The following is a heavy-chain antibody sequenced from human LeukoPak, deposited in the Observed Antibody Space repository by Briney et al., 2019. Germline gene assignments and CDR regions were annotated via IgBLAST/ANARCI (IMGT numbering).Heavy chain of an antibody. D-gene: IGHD3-10*01. CDR3: ASYYNVVFDY. Sequence: SETLSLTCTVSGGSISSSSYYWGWIRQPPGKGLEWIGSIYYSGSTYYNPSLKSRVTISVDTSKNQFSLKLSSVTAADTAVYYCASYYNVVFDYWGQGTLVTVSS. V-gene: IGHV4-39*01. CDR2: IYYSGST. CDR1: GGSISSSSYY. J-gene: IGHJ4*02.